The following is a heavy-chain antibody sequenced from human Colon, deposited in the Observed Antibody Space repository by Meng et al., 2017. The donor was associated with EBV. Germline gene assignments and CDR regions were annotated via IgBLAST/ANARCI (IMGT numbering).Heavy chain of an antibody. D-gene: IGHD2-21*02. CDR2: IYHSGST. V-gene: IGHV4-4*02. J-gene: IGHJ4*02. CDR1: GGSLSSRNW. Sequence: LQEAAPGRVKPSGPMSLPCAVSGGSLSSRNWWSWVRQPSGKGLEWIGEIYHSGSTNYNPSLKSRVTISVDESKNQFSLRLSSVTAADTAVYYCARVGAYCGGDCYHPRWGQGTLVTVSS. CDR3: ARVGAYCGGDCYHPR.